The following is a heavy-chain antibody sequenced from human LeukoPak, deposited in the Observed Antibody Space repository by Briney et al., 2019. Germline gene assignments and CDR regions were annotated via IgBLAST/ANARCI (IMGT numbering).Heavy chain of an antibody. J-gene: IGHJ6*02. CDR2: ISAYNGNT. D-gene: IGHD4-17*01. CDR3: ARDDLLHDYGDYVGVRDYYYGMDV. CDR1: GYTFTSYG. Sequence: GASVKVSCKASGYTFTSYGISWVRQAPGQGLEWMGWISAYNGNTNYAQKLQGRVTMTTDTSTSTAYMELRSLRSDDTAVYYCARDDLLHDYGDYVGVRDYYYGMDVWGQGTTVTVSS. V-gene: IGHV1-18*01.